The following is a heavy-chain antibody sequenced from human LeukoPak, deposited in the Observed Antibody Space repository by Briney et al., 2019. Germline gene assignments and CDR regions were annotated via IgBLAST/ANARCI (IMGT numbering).Heavy chain of an antibody. D-gene: IGHD3-22*01. Sequence: ASVKVSCKASGYTFTSYYMHWVRQAPGQGLEWMGKINPSGGSTSYAQKFQGRVTMTRDTSTSTVYMELSSLRSEDTAVYYCARDYPYYYDSSGYYPANYFDYWGQGTLVTVSS. CDR1: GYTFTSYY. J-gene: IGHJ4*02. CDR3: ARDYPYYYDSSGYYPANYFDY. V-gene: IGHV1-46*01. CDR2: INPSGGST.